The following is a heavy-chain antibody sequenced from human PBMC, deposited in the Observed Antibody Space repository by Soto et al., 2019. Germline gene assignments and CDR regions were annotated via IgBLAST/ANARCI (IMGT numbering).Heavy chain of an antibody. CDR2: ISAYNGNT. V-gene: IGHV1-18*01. J-gene: IGHJ5*02. D-gene: IGHD6-19*01. CDR1: GYTFTSYG. CDR3: ARRRFIAGAGPYNCFDP. Sequence: GASVKVSCKASGYTFTSYGISWVRQAPGQGLEWMGWISAYNGNTNYAQKLQGRVTMTTDTSTSTAYMELRSLRSDDTAVYYCARRRFIAGAGPYNCFDPWGQGTLVTVSS.